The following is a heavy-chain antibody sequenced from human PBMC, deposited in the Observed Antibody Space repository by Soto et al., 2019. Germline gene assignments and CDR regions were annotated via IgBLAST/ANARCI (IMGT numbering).Heavy chain of an antibody. CDR2: INPRGGSA. J-gene: IGHJ4*02. Sequence: GSVKGCFKASGYPFTSFFIHLVRQAPGQGLEWLGVINPRGGSANYAQKFQGRLTLTRDTSSTTVYLDLSSLKSEDTALYFCVRATYSFDIWGQGTMVTVSS. CDR1: GYPFTSFF. V-gene: IGHV1-46*01. CDR3: VRATYSFDI.